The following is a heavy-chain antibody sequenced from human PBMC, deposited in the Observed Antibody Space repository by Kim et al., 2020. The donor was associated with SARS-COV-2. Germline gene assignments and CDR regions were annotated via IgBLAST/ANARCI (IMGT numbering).Heavy chain of an antibody. D-gene: IGHD3-10*01. CDR3: ARDRPYGSGDYYYYGMDV. CDR1: GYTFTSYG. CDR2: ISAYNGNT. J-gene: IGHJ6*02. Sequence: ASVKVSCKASGYTFTSYGISWVRQAPGQGLEWMGWISAYNGNTNYAQKLQGRVTMTTDTSTSTAYMELRSLRSDDTAVYYCARDRPYGSGDYYYYGMDVWGQGTTVTVSS. V-gene: IGHV1-18*01.